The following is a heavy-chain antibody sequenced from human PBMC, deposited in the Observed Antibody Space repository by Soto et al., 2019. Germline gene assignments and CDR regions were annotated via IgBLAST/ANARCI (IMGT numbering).Heavy chain of an antibody. V-gene: IGHV3-23*01. CDR1: GFTFSTNS. J-gene: IGHJ5*02. Sequence: EVQLLESGGGLVQPGGSLRLSCAASGFTFSTNSMTWVRQAPGKGLEWVCGISGGGDSTHYAASVKGRFTISRDNAKNMVYLQMNSLTADDTAVYFCSKWDGYGDQWGQGTLVTVSS. D-gene: IGHD5-12*01. CDR3: SKWDGYGDQ. CDR2: ISGGGDST.